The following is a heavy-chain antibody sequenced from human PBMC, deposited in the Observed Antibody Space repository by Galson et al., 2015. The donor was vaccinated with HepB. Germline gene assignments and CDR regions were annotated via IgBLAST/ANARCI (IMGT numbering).Heavy chain of an antibody. CDR2: ISSSSSYI. Sequence: SLRLSCAASGFTFSSYSMNWVRQAPGKGLEWVSSISSSSSYIYYADSVKGRFTISRDNAKNSLYLQMNSLRAEDTAVYYCARAEGSARAFDYWGQGTLVTVSS. D-gene: IGHD1-26*01. CDR1: GFTFSSYS. CDR3: ARAEGSARAFDY. J-gene: IGHJ4*02. V-gene: IGHV3-21*01.